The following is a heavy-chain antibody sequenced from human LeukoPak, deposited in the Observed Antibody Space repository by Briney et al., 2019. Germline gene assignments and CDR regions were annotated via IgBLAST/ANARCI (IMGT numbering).Heavy chain of an antibody. Sequence: PGGSLRLSCAASGFMFSKTGVHWVRQAPGKGLEWVAVISYDGSNKYYADSVKGRFTISRDNSKNTLYLQMNSLRAEDTAVYYCARVNRTGLSGYYFDYWGQGTLVTVSS. CDR3: ARVNRTGLSGYYFDY. V-gene: IGHV3-30-3*01. J-gene: IGHJ4*02. CDR1: GFMFSKTG. D-gene: IGHD3/OR15-3a*01. CDR2: ISYDGSNK.